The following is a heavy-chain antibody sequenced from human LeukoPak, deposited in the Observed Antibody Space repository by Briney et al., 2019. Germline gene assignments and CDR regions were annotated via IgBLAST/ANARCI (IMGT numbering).Heavy chain of an antibody. D-gene: IGHD3-22*01. CDR2: ISGSGGST. Sequence: GGSLTLSCAASGFTFSSYAMSWVRQPPGKGLEWVSAISGSGGSTYYADSVKGRFTISRDNSKNTLYLQMNSLRAEDTAVYYCAKNYDSSGYYYGPGGYFDYWGQGTLVTVSS. V-gene: IGHV3-23*01. CDR3: AKNYDSSGYYYGPGGYFDY. CDR1: GFTFSSYA. J-gene: IGHJ4*02.